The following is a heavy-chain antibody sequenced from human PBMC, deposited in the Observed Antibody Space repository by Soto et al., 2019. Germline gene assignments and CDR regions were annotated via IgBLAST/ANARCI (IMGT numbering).Heavy chain of an antibody. V-gene: IGHV3-23*01. J-gene: IGHJ6*03. CDR1: GFTFSSYA. CDR3: AKDLECSRNSCRYYYYYYMDV. CDR2: ISGSGGST. Sequence: EVQLLESGGGLVQPGGSLRLSCAASGFTFSSYAMSWVRQAPGKGLEWVSAISGSGGSTYYADSVQGRFTISRDNSKNTMYLQMNSLRAEDTAVYYCAKDLECSRNSCRYYYYYYMDVWGKGTTVTVSS. D-gene: IGHD2-2*01.